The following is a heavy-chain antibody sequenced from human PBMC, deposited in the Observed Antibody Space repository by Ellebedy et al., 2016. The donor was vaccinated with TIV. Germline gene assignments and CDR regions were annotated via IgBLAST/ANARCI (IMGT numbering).Heavy chain of an antibody. CDR2: IDPRDSYT. Sequence: GESLKISCKGSGYSFTNYWISWVRQMPGKGLEWMGKIDPRDSYTNYSPSFQGHLTISADKSISTAYLQWSSLKASDTAMYYCARGIDHSGRLGYWGQGTLVTVSS. CDR3: ARGIDHSGRLGY. D-gene: IGHD5-12*01. CDR1: GYSFTNYW. V-gene: IGHV5-10-1*01. J-gene: IGHJ4*02.